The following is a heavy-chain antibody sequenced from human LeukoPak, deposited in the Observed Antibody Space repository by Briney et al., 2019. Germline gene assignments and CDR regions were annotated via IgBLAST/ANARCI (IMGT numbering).Heavy chain of an antibody. V-gene: IGHV3-23*01. CDR2: ISDSGGST. D-gene: IGHD3-16*01. J-gene: IGHJ4*02. CDR3: AKLGISDGIDY. Sequence: EGSLRLFCAASGFTFSSYAMSWVRQAPGKGLEWVSGISDSGGSTYYAASVKGRFTISRDNSKNTLYLQMNNLRAEDTAVYYCAKLGISDGIDYWGQGTLVTVSS. CDR1: GFTFSSYA.